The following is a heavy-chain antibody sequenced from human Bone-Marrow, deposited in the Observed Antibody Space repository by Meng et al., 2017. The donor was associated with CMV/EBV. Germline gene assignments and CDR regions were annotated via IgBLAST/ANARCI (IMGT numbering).Heavy chain of an antibody. CDR2: ISSSSSYI. CDR1: GFTFSSYS. J-gene: IGHJ5*02. Sequence: GESLKISCAASGFTFSSYSMNWVRQAPGKGLEWVSSISSSSSYIYYADSVKGRFTISRDNAKNSLYLQMNSLRAEDTAVYYCARFYRSSSGFDPCGQGTLVTASS. CDR3: ARFYRSSSGFDP. V-gene: IGHV3-21*01. D-gene: IGHD3-16*02.